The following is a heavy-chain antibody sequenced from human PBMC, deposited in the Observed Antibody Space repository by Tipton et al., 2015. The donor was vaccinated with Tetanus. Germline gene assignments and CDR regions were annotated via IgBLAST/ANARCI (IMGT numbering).Heavy chain of an antibody. CDR3: AKGTRSGWYGYFDY. Sequence: SLRLSCAASGFTFRRNGMHWVRQAPGKGLEWVAVISNDGSEKYYADSVKGRFTISRDNSKNTLYGQMNSLRAEDTAVYYCAKGTRSGWYGYFDYWGQGTLVTVSS. CDR2: ISNDGSEK. J-gene: IGHJ4*02. V-gene: IGHV3-30*18. CDR1: GFTFRRNG. D-gene: IGHD6-19*01.